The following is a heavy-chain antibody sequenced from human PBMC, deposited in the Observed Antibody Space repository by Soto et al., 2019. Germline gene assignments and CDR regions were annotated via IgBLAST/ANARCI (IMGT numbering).Heavy chain of an antibody. Sequence: SQTLSLLHAIFVHRVSRNSPACNSISPSQWRGIEWLGRTYFGSKWHYGYAVSVRSRITIMTDTSKTQYSLQLSSVNPGDTAVYYCASSEQWLTTWGQGTLVTVSS. J-gene: IGHJ5*02. CDR1: VHRVSRNSPA. D-gene: IGHD6-19*01. CDR3: ASSEQWLTT. CDR2: TYFGSKWHY. V-gene: IGHV6-1*01.